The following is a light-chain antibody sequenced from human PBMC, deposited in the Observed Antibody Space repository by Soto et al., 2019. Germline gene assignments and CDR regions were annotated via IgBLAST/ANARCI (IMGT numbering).Light chain of an antibody. V-gene: IGKV1-39*01. CDR1: QSITSF. CDR2: GAS. CDR3: QQSFSAPLT. Sequence: LHLTPSQSSLSASVVDRVTITCRASQSITSFLNWDQQKPGKAPNLLIYGASNLQSGVPSRFSGSGSGTYFTLTINSRQPEDFATYSCQQSFSAPLTLGGGTKVDI. J-gene: IGKJ4*01.